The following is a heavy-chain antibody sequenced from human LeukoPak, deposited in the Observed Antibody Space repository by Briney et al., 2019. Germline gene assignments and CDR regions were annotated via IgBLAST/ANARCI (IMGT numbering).Heavy chain of an antibody. J-gene: IGHJ3*02. CDR3: ARDGRTSIFGVVTDAFDI. Sequence: SETLSLTCTVSGGSISSSSYYWGWIRQPPGKGLEWIGSIYYSGSTYYNPSLKSRVTISVDRSKNQFSLKLSSVTAADTAVYYCARDGRTSIFGVVTDAFDIWGQGTMVTVSS. V-gene: IGHV4-39*07. CDR1: GGSISSSSYY. CDR2: IYYSGST. D-gene: IGHD3-3*01.